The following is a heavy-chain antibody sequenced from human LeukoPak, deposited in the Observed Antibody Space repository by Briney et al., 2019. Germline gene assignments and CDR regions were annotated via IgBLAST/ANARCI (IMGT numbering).Heavy chain of an antibody. J-gene: IGHJ5*02. CDR3: ARAWPTTVTTLPDNWFDP. CDR2: IYYSGST. CDR1: GGSISSSSYY. Sequence: PSETLSLTCTVSGGSISSSSYYWGWIRQPPGKGLEWIGSIYYSGSTYYNPSLKSRVTISVHTSKNQFSLKLGSVTAADTAVYYCARAWPTTVTTLPDNWFDPWGQGTLVTVSS. V-gene: IGHV4-39*01. D-gene: IGHD4-17*01.